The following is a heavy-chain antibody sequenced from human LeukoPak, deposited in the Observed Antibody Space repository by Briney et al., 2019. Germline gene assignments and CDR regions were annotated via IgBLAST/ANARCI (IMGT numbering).Heavy chain of an antibody. D-gene: IGHD3-22*01. CDR3: ASYRYYYDSSGYRRGYYFDY. Sequence: SETLSLTRTVSGGSISSSSYYWGWIRQPPGKGLEWIGRIYTSGSTNYNPSLKSRVTISVDTSKNQFSLKLSSVTAADTAVYYCASYRYYYDSSGYRRGYYFDYWGQGTLDTVSS. CDR2: IYTSGST. V-gene: IGHV4-61*02. J-gene: IGHJ4*02. CDR1: GGSISSSSYY.